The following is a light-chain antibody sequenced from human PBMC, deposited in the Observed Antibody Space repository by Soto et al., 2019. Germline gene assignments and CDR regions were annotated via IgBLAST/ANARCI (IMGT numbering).Light chain of an antibody. V-gene: IGLV2-8*01. CDR1: SSDIGAYRF. Sequence: QSALTQPPSASGSPGQSVIISCTGTSSDIGAYRFVSWYQQHPGKAPKLMIYEGIKRPSGVPDRFSGSKSGNTASLTVSGLQAEDEADYYCSSYAGSDKHVLFGGGTKLTVL. J-gene: IGLJ2*01. CDR3: SSYAGSDKHVL. CDR2: EGI.